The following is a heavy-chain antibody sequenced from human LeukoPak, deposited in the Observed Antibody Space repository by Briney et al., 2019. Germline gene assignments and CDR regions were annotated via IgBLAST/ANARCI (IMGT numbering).Heavy chain of an antibody. D-gene: IGHD6-19*01. J-gene: IGHJ5*02. V-gene: IGHV3-30*04. Sequence: GGSLRLSCAASGFTFSSYAMHWVRQAPGKGLEWVAVISSDGSNKYYADSMKGRFTISRDNSKNTLYLQMNSLRGEDTAVYYCARVQFQWFDPWGPGTLVTVSS. CDR1: GFTFSSYA. CDR3: ARVQFQWFDP. CDR2: ISSDGSNK.